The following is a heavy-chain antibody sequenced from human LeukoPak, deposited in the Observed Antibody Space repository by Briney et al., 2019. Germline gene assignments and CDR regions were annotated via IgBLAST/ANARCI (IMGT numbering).Heavy chain of an antibody. D-gene: IGHD1-1*01. CDR2: IYYSGST. CDR1: GGSISSSSYY. Sequence: SETLSLTCTVSGGSISSSSYYWSWIRQPPGKGLEWIGYIYYSGSTNYNPSLKSRVTISVDTSKNQFSLKLSSVTAADTAVYYCARVGTGTDAFDIWGQGTMVTVSS. J-gene: IGHJ3*02. V-gene: IGHV4-61*01. CDR3: ARVGTGTDAFDI.